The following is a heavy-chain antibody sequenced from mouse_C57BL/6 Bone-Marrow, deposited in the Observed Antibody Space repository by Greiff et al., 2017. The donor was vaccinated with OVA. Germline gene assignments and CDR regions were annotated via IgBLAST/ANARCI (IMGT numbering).Heavy chain of an antibody. Sequence: EVQLQQSGPELVKPGASVKISCKASGYTFTDYYMNWVKQSHGKSLEWIGDINPNNGGTSYNQKFKGKATLTVDKSSSTAYMELRSLTSEDSAVYYGARSRLGEAWFAYWGQGTLVTVSA. CDR2: INPNNGGT. CDR1: GYTFTDYY. V-gene: IGHV1-26*01. D-gene: IGHD4-1*01. J-gene: IGHJ3*01. CDR3: ARSRLGEAWFAY.